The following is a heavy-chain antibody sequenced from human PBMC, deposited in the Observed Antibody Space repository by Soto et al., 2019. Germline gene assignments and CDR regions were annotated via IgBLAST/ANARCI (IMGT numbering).Heavy chain of an antibody. CDR3: AKWGEVSHNPGGNYYYGMDV. CDR1: GFTFGNYG. CDR2: ILYDGSDK. J-gene: IGHJ6*02. D-gene: IGHD3-16*01. V-gene: IGHV3-30*18. Sequence: QVQLVESGGGVVQPGTSLRLSCAASGFTFGNYGMHWVRQPPGKGLEGMSSILYDGSDKYYADSVKGRFTISRDDSKNTVYLQMDSLRPDDTAVYYCAKWGEVSHNPGGNYYYGMDVWGQGTTVTVSS.